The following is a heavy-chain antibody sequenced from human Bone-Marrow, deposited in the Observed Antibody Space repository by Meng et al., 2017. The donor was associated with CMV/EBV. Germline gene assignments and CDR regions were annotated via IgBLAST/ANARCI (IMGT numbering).Heavy chain of an antibody. CDR2: ISWDGGST. D-gene: IGHD2-2*02. Sequence: GESLKISCAASGFTVSSNYMSWVRQAPGKGLEWVSLISWDGGSTYYADSVKGRFTISRDNSKNTLYLQMNSLRAEDTAVYYCAKGVGYCSSTSCYTAADDWGQGTLVTVSS. J-gene: IGHJ4*02. CDR3: AKGVGYCSSTSCYTAADD. CDR1: GFTVSSNY. V-gene: IGHV3-53*01.